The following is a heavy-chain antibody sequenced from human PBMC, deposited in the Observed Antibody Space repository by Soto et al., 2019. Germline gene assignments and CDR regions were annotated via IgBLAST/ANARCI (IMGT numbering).Heavy chain of an antibody. Sequence: GGSLRLSCAASGFTFSSYAMHWVRQAPGKGLEWVAVISYDGSNKYYADSVKGRFTISRDNSKNTLYLQMNSLRAEDTAVYYCAREFSVVATLYGMDVWGQGTTVTVSS. V-gene: IGHV3-30-3*01. CDR2: ISYDGSNK. D-gene: IGHD5-12*01. J-gene: IGHJ6*02. CDR3: AREFSVVATLYGMDV. CDR1: GFTFSSYA.